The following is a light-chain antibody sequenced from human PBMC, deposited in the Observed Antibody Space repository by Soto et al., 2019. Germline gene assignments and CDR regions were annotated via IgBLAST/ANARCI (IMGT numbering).Light chain of an antibody. Sequence: QSALTQPRSVSGSRGQSVTISCTGTSSDVGGYNYVSWYQQHPGTAPKLMIYDVSMRPSGVPDRFSGSKSGNTASLTISGLQAEDEADYYCCSYAGSYTFYVFGTGTRSPS. J-gene: IGLJ1*01. V-gene: IGLV2-11*01. CDR1: SSDVGGYNY. CDR3: CSYAGSYTFYV. CDR2: DVS.